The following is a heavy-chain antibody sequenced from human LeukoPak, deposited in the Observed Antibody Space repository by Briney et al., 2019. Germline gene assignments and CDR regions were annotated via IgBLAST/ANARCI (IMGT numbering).Heavy chain of an antibody. CDR1: GFTFRSHA. J-gene: IGHJ3*02. Sequence: GRSLRLSCAASGFTFRSHAMHWVRQAPGKGLEWVAVISYDGGNTYYVDSVKGRFTISRDNAKNTLYLQMNSLRPEDTAVYYCARDGLGGAFDIWGQGTTVTVSS. CDR2: ISYDGGNT. V-gene: IGHV3-30*01. CDR3: ARDGLGGAFDI.